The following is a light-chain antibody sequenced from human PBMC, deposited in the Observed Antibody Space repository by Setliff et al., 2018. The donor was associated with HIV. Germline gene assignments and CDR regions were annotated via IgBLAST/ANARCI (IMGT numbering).Light chain of an antibody. CDR1: NIGDKS. V-gene: IGLV3-21*04. J-gene: IGLJ3*02. CDR2: YDT. CDR3: QVWDSSSDAWV. Sequence: SYELTQSPSVSVAPGKTARITCGGNNIGDKSVFWYQQKPGLAPVLVIYYDTDRPSGIPERFSGSNSGNTANLTISRVEAGDEADYSCQVWDSSSDAWVFGGGTKVTV.